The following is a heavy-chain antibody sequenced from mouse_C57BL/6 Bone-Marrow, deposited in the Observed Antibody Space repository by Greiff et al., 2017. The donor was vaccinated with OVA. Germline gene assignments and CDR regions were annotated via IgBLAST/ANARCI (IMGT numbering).Heavy chain of an antibody. CDR3: ASYYGSSYRGYFDV. D-gene: IGHD1-1*01. CDR1: GYTFTSYW. V-gene: IGHV1-74*01. Sequence: VQLQQPGAELVKPGASVKVSCKASGYTFTSYWMHWVKQRPGQGLEWIGRIHPSDSDTNYNQKFKGKATLTVDKSSSTAYMQLSSLTSEDSAVYYCASYYGSSYRGYFDVWGTGTTVTVSS. CDR2: IHPSDSDT. J-gene: IGHJ1*03.